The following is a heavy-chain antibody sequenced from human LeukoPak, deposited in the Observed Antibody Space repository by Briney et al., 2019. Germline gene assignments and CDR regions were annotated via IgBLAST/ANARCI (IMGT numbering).Heavy chain of an antibody. CDR2: IFPGDSDT. CDR3: ARAPSFLQPTDY. J-gene: IGHJ4*02. V-gene: IGHV5-51*01. CDR1: GYTFTSYW. D-gene: IGHD2/OR15-2a*01. Sequence: GESLKISCKGSGYTFTSYWIGWVSQMPGKGLEWMGIIFPGDSDTRYSPSFQGQATISADKSVNTAYLQWSSLKASDTAMYYCARAPSFLQPTDYWGQGTLVTVSS.